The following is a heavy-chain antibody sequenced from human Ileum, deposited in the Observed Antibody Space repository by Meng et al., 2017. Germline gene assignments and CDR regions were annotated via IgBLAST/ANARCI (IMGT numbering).Heavy chain of an antibody. Sequence: ASVKVSCKASGYTFNNYHMHWVRQAPGQGLEWMGQINPSGGRTTYAQKFQGRVTMTSDTSTSTVYMELSSLRSEDTAVYYCAGDSGSYSPEDWGQGTLVTSPQ. J-gene: IGHJ4*02. D-gene: IGHD1-26*01. CDR2: INPSGGRT. CDR1: GYTFNNYH. CDR3: AGDSGSYSPED. V-gene: IGHV1-46*02.